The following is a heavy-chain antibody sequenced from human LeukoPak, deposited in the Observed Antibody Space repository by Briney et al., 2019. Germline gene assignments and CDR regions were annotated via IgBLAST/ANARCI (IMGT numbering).Heavy chain of an antibody. Sequence: GGSLRLSCAASGFTFSSAWMHWVRQAPGKGLEWVAVISYDGSNKYYADSVKGRFTISRDNSKNTLYLQMNSLRAEDTAVYYCARGHSSGWFDAFDIWGQGTMVTVSS. D-gene: IGHD6-19*01. CDR1: GFTFSSAW. CDR3: ARGHSSGWFDAFDI. CDR2: ISYDGSNK. V-gene: IGHV3-30*03. J-gene: IGHJ3*02.